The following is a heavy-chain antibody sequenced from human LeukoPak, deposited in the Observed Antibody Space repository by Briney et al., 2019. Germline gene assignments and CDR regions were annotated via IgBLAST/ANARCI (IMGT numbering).Heavy chain of an antibody. Sequence: GGSLRLSCAASGSTFSSYWMHWVRQAPGKGLVWVSRINSDGSSTYYADSVKGRFTISRDNAKNTLYLQMSSLRAEDTAVFYCARAFTSDAFDIWGQGTMVTVSS. CDR2: INSDGSST. J-gene: IGHJ3*02. CDR1: GSTFSSYW. D-gene: IGHD1-1*01. CDR3: ARAFTSDAFDI. V-gene: IGHV3-74*01.